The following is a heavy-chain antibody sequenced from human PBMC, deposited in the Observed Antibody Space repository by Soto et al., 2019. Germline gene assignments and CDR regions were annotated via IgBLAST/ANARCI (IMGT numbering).Heavy chain of an antibody. CDR3: ASDSHAVDLGY. J-gene: IGHJ4*02. CDR1: GFSLSDSH. V-gene: IGHV3-11*01. D-gene: IGHD3-10*01. CDR2: IIRGCSLL. Sequence: WGSLRLFSAASGFSLSDSHMSSIRQAPGTGLEWVYYIIRGCSLLYYSDAEKGRFTISRDDAKNSLYLQMNSLRAEDTAIYYCASDSHAVDLGYWGQGPLFTVSS.